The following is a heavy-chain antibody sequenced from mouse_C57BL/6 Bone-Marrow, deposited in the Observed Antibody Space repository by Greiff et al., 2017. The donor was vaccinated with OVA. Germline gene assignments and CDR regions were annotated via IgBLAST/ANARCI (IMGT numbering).Heavy chain of an antibody. Sequence: QVQLQQSGAELVKPGASVKLSCKASGYTFTEYTIHWVKQRPGQGLEWIGWFYPGSGSIKYNEKFKDKATLTADKSSSTVYMELSRLNSEDSAVYFGARHEEAAYYSKYAWFAYWGQGTLVTVSA. D-gene: IGHD2-5*01. CDR1: GYTFTEYT. V-gene: IGHV1-62-2*01. CDR3: ARHEEAAYYSKYAWFAY. J-gene: IGHJ3*01. CDR2: FYPGSGSI.